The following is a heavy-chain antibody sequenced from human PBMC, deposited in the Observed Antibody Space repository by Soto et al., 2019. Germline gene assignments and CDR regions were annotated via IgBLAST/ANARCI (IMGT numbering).Heavy chain of an antibody. Sequence: GGALRLSCAASGFTFISYGIHWVRQAPCKGLEWVAVISYDGSKKNYLDSVKGRFTISRDNSKNTMYLEMNSLRAEDTAIYYCAKDTYYHDTSGYYVFDYWGQGT. J-gene: IGHJ4*02. D-gene: IGHD3-22*01. CDR1: GFTFISYG. CDR3: AKDTYYHDTSGYYVFDY. CDR2: ISYDGSKK. V-gene: IGHV3-30*18.